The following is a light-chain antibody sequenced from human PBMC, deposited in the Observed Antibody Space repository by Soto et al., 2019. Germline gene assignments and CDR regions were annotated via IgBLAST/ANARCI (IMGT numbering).Light chain of an antibody. CDR3: HQYGSSPPT. J-gene: IGKJ1*01. Sequence: EIVLTQSPCTLSLSPGEGATLSCRASQSVRGANLAWYQQKPGQAPSLLIYAATNRATGVPDRFSGRVSGTDFTLTISRLEPEDFAVYYCHQYGSSPPTFGQGTKVDI. V-gene: IGKV3-20*01. CDR1: QSVRGAN. CDR2: AAT.